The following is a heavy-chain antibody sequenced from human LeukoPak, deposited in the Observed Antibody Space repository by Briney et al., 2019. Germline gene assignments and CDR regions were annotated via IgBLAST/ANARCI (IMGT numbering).Heavy chain of an antibody. CDR2: IWYDGSNK. CDR1: GFTFSSYG. CDR3: ARDRDGALDY. Sequence: PGGSLRLSCAASGFTFSSYGMHWVRQAPGKGLGWVAVIWYDGSNKYYADSVKGRFTVSRDNSKNTLYLQMNSLRAEDTAVYYCARDRDGALDYWGQGTLVTVSS. J-gene: IGHJ4*02. V-gene: IGHV3-33*01. D-gene: IGHD5-24*01.